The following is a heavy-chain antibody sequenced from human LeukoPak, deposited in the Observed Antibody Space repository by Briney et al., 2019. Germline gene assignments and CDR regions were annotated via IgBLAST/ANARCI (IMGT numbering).Heavy chain of an antibody. V-gene: IGHV1-69*05. D-gene: IGHD3-22*01. CDR1: GGTFSSYA. Sequence: GASVKVSCKASGGTFSSYAISWVRQAPGQGLEWMGGIIPIFGTANYAQKFQGRVTITTDESTSTAYMELSSLRSEDTAVYYCARGGYYYDSSGYHHFDYWGQGTLVTVSS. CDR3: ARGGYYYDSSGYHHFDY. CDR2: IIPIFGTA. J-gene: IGHJ4*02.